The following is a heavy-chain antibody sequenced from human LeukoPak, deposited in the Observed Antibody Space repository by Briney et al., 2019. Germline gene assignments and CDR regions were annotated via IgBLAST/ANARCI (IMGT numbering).Heavy chain of an antibody. CDR2: IIPIFGTA. CDR3: ARAGKTYYYGTSVYYH. Sequence: SVKVSCKASGGTFSSYAISWVRQAPGQGLEWMGGIIPIFGTANYAQKFQGRVTITADESTSTAYMELSSLRSDDTAVYYCARAGKTYYYGTSVYYHWGQGTLVTVSS. D-gene: IGHD3-22*01. CDR1: GGTFSSYA. V-gene: IGHV1-69*13. J-gene: IGHJ5*02.